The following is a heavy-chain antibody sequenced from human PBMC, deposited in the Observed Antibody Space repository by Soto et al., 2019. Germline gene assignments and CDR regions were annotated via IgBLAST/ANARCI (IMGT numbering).Heavy chain of an antibody. J-gene: IGHJ6*02. V-gene: IGHV1-8*01. CDR2: LNPKSGMT. CDR3: ARVGQNYYGMDV. CDR1: GYTFTTYD. Sequence: ASVKVSCKASGYTFTTYDFNWVRQAPGQGLEWMGWLNPKSGMTGSAQKLQGRVTITRDTSASTVYMELSSLSSEDTAVYYCARVGQNYYGMDVWGQGTTVTVSS. D-gene: IGHD3-3*01.